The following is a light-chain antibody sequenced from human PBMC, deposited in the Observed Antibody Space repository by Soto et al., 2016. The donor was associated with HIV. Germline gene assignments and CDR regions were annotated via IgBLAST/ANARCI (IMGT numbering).Light chain of an antibody. CDR3: QQGA. CDR2: KAS. V-gene: IGKV1-5*03. Sequence: DIQVVQSPSSLSASVGDRVTITCRASQSISSWLAWYQQKPGKAPKLLIYKASSLESGVPTRFSGSGSGTEFTLTISSLQPDDFATYYCQQGAFGQGTKGGNQT. CDR1: QSISSW. J-gene: IGKJ1*01.